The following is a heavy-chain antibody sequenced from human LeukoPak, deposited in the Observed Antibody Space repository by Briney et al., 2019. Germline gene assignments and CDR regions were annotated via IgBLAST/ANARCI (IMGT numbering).Heavy chain of an antibody. CDR3: ARDPRGGIAVAGTGPDY. Sequence: SETLSLTCTVSGGSISSSSYYWGWIRQPPGKGLEWIGSIYYSGSTYYNPSLKSRVTISVDTSKNQFSLKLSSVTAADTAVYYCARDPRGGIAVAGTGPDYWGQGTLVTVSS. CDR1: GGSISSSSYY. D-gene: IGHD6-19*01. J-gene: IGHJ4*02. V-gene: IGHV4-39*07. CDR2: IYYSGST.